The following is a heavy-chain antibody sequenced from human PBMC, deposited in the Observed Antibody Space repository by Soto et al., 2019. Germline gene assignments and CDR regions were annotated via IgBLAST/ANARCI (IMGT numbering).Heavy chain of an antibody. CDR2: INAGNGNT. CDR3: ARAITGTTVAFDI. D-gene: IGHD1-7*01. Sequence: GASVKVSCKASGYTFTSYAMHWVRQAPGQRLEWMGWINAGNGNTKYSQKFQGRVTITRDTSASTACMELSSLRSEDTAVYYCARAITGTTVAFDIWGQGTMVTVSS. CDR1: GYTFTSYA. J-gene: IGHJ3*02. V-gene: IGHV1-3*01.